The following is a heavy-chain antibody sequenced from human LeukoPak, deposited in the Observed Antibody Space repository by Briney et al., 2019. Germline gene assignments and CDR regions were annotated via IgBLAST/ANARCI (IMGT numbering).Heavy chain of an antibody. J-gene: IGHJ6*04. Sequence: PGGSLRLSCAASGFTFSSYAMHWVRQAPGKGLEWVAVISYDGSNKYYADSVKGRFTISRDNSKNTLYLQMSSLRAEDTAVYYCARDKGYCSSTSCYRTGYYYYGMDVWGKGTTVTVSS. CDR2: ISYDGSNK. D-gene: IGHD2-2*01. V-gene: IGHV3-30*04. CDR1: GFTFSSYA. CDR3: ARDKGYCSSTSCYRTGYYYYGMDV.